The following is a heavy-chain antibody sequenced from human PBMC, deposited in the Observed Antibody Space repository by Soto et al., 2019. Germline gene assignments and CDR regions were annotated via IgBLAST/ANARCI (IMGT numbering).Heavy chain of an antibody. D-gene: IGHD2-8*02. CDR2: IYDSGRT. J-gene: IGHJ3*02. Sequence: QLQLQESGPGLVKPSETLSLTCTVSGGSISSSSYYWGWIRQPPGKGLEWIGSIYDSGRTYYNPSLKSRVTVSVDTSKNRCSLKKSSVTAADTAVYYCASQYGWDAFDIWGQGTMVTVSS. CDR3: ASQYGWDAFDI. V-gene: IGHV4-39*01. CDR1: GGSISSSSYY.